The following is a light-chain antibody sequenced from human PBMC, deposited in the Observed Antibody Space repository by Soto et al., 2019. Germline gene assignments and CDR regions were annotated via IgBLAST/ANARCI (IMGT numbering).Light chain of an antibody. CDR2: GNT. Sequence: QSVLTQPPSVSGAPGQRVTISCTGSSSNFGAGYDVPWYQQLPGTAPKILIYGNTNRPSGVPDRFSGCKSGTSASLSITGLQAEGEADYYCQSCCSGRSGLVCGEGTKLTVL. V-gene: IGLV1-40*01. CDR1: SSNFGAGYD. CDR3: QSCCSGRSGLV. J-gene: IGLJ2*01.